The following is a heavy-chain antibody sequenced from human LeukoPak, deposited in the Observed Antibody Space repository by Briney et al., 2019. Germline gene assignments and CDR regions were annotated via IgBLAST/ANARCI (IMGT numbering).Heavy chain of an antibody. Sequence: ASVKDSCKASGYTFTGYYMQWVRQAPGQGLEWMGWINPNSGGTDYAQKFQGRVTMTRDTSISTAYMELSRLTPDDTAVYYCARDSVERRPGFDIWGPGTMVTVSS. V-gene: IGHV1-2*02. CDR1: GYTFTGYY. J-gene: IGHJ3*02. D-gene: IGHD1-1*01. CDR2: INPNSGGT. CDR3: ARDSVERRPGFDI.